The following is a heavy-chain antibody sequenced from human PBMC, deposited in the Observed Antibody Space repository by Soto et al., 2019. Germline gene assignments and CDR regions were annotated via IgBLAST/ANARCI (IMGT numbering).Heavy chain of an antibody. J-gene: IGHJ6*02. CDR3: AKEKAAGGSLDYYYSGMDV. V-gene: IGHV3-9*01. D-gene: IGHD6-13*01. CDR1: GFTFNDYA. CDR2: ISWNSGSM. Sequence: PGGSLRLSCAASGFTFNDYAMHWVRQAPGKGLEWVSGISWNSGSMGYVDSVKGRFTISRDNAKNSLYLRMNFLRPEDTALYYCAKEKAAGGSLDYYYSGMDVWGQGTTVTVSS.